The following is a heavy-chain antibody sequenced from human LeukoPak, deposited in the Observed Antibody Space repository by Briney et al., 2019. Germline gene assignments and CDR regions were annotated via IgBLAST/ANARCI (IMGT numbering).Heavy chain of an antibody. CDR3: AGHHPRNTVDF. J-gene: IGHJ4*02. CDR2: ISDIGSI. V-gene: IGHV4-59*08. CDR1: GGSISSYY. D-gene: IGHD2/OR15-2a*01. Sequence: PSETLSLTCTVSGGSISSYYWSWIRQPPGKGLEWIAYISDIGSINYNPSLKSRVTISLDTSKNQFSLKLSSMTAADTAVYYCAGHHPRNTVDFWGQGTLVTVSS.